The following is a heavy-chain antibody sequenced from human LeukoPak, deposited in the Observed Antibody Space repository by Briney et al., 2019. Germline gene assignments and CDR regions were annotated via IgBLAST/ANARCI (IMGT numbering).Heavy chain of an antibody. J-gene: IGHJ4*02. CDR2: IGGSGGGT. D-gene: IGHD3-22*01. Sequence: GGSLRLSCAASGFTFSNYAMSWVRQAPGKGLEWVSAIGGSGGGTYYADSVKGRFTISRDNSKNTLYLKMTGLRAEDTAVYYCAMIKEGWGQGTLVTVSS. CDR1: GFTFSNYA. V-gene: IGHV3-23*01. CDR3: AMIKEG.